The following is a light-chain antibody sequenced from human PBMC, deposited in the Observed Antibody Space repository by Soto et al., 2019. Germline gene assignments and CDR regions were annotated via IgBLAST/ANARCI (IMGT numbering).Light chain of an antibody. J-gene: IGKJ2*01. CDR2: DAS. Sequence: IQMTQSPSTLSASVGDRVTITCRASQSISDWLAWYQQKPGKAPKLLIHDASSLKSGVPSRFSGSGSGTEFTLTISSLQPDDFATYYCQHYNSYSHTFGQGTKLEI. CDR3: QHYNSYSHT. V-gene: IGKV1-5*01. CDR1: QSISDW.